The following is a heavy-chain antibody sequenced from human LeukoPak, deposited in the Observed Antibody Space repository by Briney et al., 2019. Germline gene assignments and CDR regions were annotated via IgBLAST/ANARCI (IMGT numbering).Heavy chain of an antibody. D-gene: IGHD6-19*01. CDR1: GGTFSSYA. Sequence: ASVKVSCKASGGTFSSYAISWVRQAPGQGLEWMAWINPNSGDTNYAQEFQGRVTMTRDTSISTVYMELSSLRSDDTAVYYCARGSRTGWYYFDYWGQGTLVTVSS. CDR3: ARGSRTGWYYFDY. CDR2: INPNSGDT. J-gene: IGHJ4*02. V-gene: IGHV1-2*02.